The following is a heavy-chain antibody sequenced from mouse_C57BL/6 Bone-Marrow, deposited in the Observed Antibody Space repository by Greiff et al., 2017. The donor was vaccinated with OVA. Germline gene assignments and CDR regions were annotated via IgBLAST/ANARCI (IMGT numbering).Heavy chain of an antibody. CDR2: INPSSGYT. D-gene: IGHD1-1*01. Sequence: QVQLQQSGAELARPGASVKMSCKASGYTFTSYTMHWVKQRPGQGLEWIGYINPSSGYTKYNQKFKDKATLTADKSSSTAYMQLSSLTSEDSAVYYCARGSSPVLFDYWGQGTTLTVSS. CDR1: GYTFTSYT. CDR3: ARGSSPVLFDY. V-gene: IGHV1-4*01. J-gene: IGHJ2*01.